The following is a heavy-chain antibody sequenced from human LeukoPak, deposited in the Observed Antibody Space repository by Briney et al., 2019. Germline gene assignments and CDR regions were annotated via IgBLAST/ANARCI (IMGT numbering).Heavy chain of an antibody. D-gene: IGHD3-10*01. J-gene: IGHJ3*02. CDR1: GGSISSYY. CDR3: ARHVAMVREDAFDI. Sequence: SETLSLTCTVSGGSISSYYWSWIRQPPGKGLECIGYIYYSGSTNYNPSLKSRVTISLDTSKSQFSLKLSSVTAADTAVYYCARHVAMVREDAFDIWGQGTMVTVSS. V-gene: IGHV4-59*08. CDR2: IYYSGST.